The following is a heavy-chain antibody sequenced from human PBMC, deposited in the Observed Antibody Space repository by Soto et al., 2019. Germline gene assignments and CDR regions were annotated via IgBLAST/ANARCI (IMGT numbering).Heavy chain of an antibody. V-gene: IGHV4-30-4*01. CDR2: IYYSGST. D-gene: IGHD6-6*01. Sequence: PSETLSLTCTVSGGSISSGDYYWSWIRQPPGKGLEWIGYIYYSGSTYYNPSLKSRVTISVDTSKNQFSLKLSSVTAADTAAYYCARGRGAARPGWFDPWGQGTLVTVSS. CDR1: GGSISSGDYY. CDR3: ARGRGAARPGWFDP. J-gene: IGHJ5*02.